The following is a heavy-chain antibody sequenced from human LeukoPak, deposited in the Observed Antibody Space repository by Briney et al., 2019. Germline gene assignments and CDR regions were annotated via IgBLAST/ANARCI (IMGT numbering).Heavy chain of an antibody. CDR3: ASKPEWLSRVAFDI. J-gene: IGHJ3*02. Sequence: SVKVFCKASGGTFSSYAISWVRQAPGQGLEWMGGIIPIFGTANYAQKFQGRVTITADESTSTAYMELSSLRSEDTAVYYCASKPEWLSRVAFDIWGQGTMVTVSS. D-gene: IGHD3-3*01. CDR2: IIPIFGTA. V-gene: IGHV1-69*01. CDR1: GGTFSSYA.